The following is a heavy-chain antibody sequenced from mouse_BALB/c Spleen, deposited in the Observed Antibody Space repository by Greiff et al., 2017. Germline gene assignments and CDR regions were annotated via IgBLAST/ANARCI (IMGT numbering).Heavy chain of an antibody. CDR2: ISDGGSYT. J-gene: IGHJ2*01. V-gene: IGHV5-4*02. CDR1: GFTFSDYY. D-gene: IGHD4-1*01. CDR3: ARGLGREYFDY. Sequence: EVQLVESGGGLVKPGGSLKLSCAASGFTFSDYYMYWVRQTPEKRLEWVATISDGGSYTYYPDSVKGRFTISRDNAKNNLYLQMSSLKSEDTAMYYCARGLGREYFDYWGQGTTLTVSS.